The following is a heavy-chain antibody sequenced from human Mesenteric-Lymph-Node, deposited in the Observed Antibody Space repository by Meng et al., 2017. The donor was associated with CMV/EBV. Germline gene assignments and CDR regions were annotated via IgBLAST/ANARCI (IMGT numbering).Heavy chain of an antibody. J-gene: IGHJ4*02. Sequence: QLQHQQGGAVLLKPSETLSLTCAVYGGSFSGYYWSWIRQPPGKGLEWIGEINHSGSTNYNPSLKSRVTISVDTSKNQFSLKLSSVTAADTAVYYCARHQRWLKSEGGFNYWGQGTLVTVSS. CDR2: INHSGST. CDR1: GGSFSGYY. CDR3: ARHQRWLKSEGGFNY. D-gene: IGHD4-23*01. V-gene: IGHV4-34*01.